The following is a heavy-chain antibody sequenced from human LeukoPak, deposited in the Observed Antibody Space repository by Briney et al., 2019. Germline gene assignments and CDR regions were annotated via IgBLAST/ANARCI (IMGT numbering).Heavy chain of an antibody. Sequence: GGSLRLSCAASGFTFDDYAMHWVRQAPGKGLEWVSGISWNSAGIGYADSVKGRFTISRDNAKNSLSLQMNSLRAEDTAVYYCARDLRRISYYDSSGYYSFDYWGQGALVTVSS. J-gene: IGHJ4*02. D-gene: IGHD3-22*01. CDR3: ARDLRRISYYDSSGYYSFDY. V-gene: IGHV3-9*01. CDR2: ISWNSAGI. CDR1: GFTFDDYA.